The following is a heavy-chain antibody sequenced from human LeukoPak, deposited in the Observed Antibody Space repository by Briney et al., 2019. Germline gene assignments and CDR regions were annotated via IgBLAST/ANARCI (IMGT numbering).Heavy chain of an antibody. V-gene: IGHV4-38-2*02. CDR1: GYSISSGYY. Sequence: SETLSLTCTVSGYSISSGYYWGWIRQPPGKGLEWIGSIYHSGSTYYNPSLKSRVTISVDTSKNQFSLKLSSVTAADTAVYYCARDLLHYYMDVWGKGTTVTISS. CDR2: IYHSGST. J-gene: IGHJ6*03. CDR3: ARDLLHYYMDV.